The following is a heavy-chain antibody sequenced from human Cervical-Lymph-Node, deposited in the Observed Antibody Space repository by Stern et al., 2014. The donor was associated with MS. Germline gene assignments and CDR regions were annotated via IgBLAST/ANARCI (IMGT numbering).Heavy chain of an antibody. V-gene: IGHV3-15*01. Sequence: EVHLVESGGGLVKPGGSLRLSCVASGFIFSNAWMNWVRQAPGKGLEWVGHIKSKTDGGTTDYAAPVKGRFTISRDDSKNTLYLRMNSLKTEDTAVYYCSTGTLIDFWGQGTLVTVSS. J-gene: IGHJ4*02. CDR2: IKSKTDGGTT. CDR3: STGTLIDF. CDR1: GFIFSNAW. D-gene: IGHD2-2*01.